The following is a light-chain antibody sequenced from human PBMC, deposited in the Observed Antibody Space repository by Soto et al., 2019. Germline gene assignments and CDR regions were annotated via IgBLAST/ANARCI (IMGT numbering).Light chain of an antibody. CDR3: QHHRNWPPIT. V-gene: IGKV3-11*01. Sequence: EIVLTQSPANLSLSPGEGATLSCRASHYIGNSLSWSQKGHGRPPSLLIYDAADRANGIHCRFSSSGSGTDFTLTISSLEYEDVAVYYCQHHRNWPPITFGQGTRLEIK. CDR1: HYIGNS. CDR2: DAA. J-gene: IGKJ5*01.